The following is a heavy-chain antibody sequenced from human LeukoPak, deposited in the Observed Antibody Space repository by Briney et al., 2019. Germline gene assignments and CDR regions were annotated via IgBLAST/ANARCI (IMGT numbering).Heavy chain of an antibody. J-gene: IGHJ5*02. CDR3: ARHPGPIVVVPAAYWFDP. V-gene: IGHV5-51*01. CDR2: IYPGDSDT. D-gene: IGHD2-2*01. Sequence: GESLKISCKGSGYSFTSYWIGWVRQMPGKGLEWMGIIYPGDSDTRYSPSFQGQVTISADKSISTAYLQWSSLKASDTAMYYCARHPGPIVVVPAAYWFDPWGQGTLVTVSS. CDR1: GYSFTSYW.